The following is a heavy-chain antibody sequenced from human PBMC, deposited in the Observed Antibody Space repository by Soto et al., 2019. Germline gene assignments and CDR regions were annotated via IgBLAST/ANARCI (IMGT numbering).Heavy chain of an antibody. CDR1: GGSISSYY. V-gene: IGHV4-59*01. J-gene: IGHJ6*03. D-gene: IGHD3-10*01. CDR3: ARNGDVYYYYYMDV. CDR2: IYYSGST. Sequence: QVQLQESGPGLVKPSETLSLTCTVSGGSISSYYWSWIRQPPGKGLEWIGYIYYSGSTNYNPSLKSRVTISVDTSKNQFSLKLSSVTAADTAVYYCARNGDVYYYYYMDVWGKGTTVTVSS.